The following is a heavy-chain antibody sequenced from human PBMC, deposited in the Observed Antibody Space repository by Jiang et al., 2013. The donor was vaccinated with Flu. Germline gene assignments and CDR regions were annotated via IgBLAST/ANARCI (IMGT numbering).Heavy chain of an antibody. J-gene: IGHJ4*02. CDR2: IIPIFGTA. V-gene: IGHV1-69*15. Sequence: FSSYAISWVRQALDKGLSGWRIIPIFGTANYAQKFQGRVTITADESTSTAYMELSSLRSEDTAVYYCASKPDIVVVVAATQNPDGSLDSWGQGTLVTVSS. D-gene: IGHD2-15*01. CDR1: FSSYA. CDR3: ASKPDIVVVVAATQNPDGSLDS.